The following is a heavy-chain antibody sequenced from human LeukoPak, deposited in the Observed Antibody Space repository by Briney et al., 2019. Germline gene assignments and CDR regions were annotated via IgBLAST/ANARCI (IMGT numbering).Heavy chain of an antibody. CDR2: IYYSGST. CDR3: ATKVRLQMYYMDV. Sequence: PSETLSLTCTVSGGSISSSSYYWGWIRQPPGKGLEWIGSIYYSGSTYYSPSLKSRVTISVDTSKNQFSLKLSSVTAADTAVYYCATKVRLQMYYMDVWGKGTTVTISS. CDR1: GGSISSSSYY. V-gene: IGHV4-39*01. D-gene: IGHD3-16*01. J-gene: IGHJ6*03.